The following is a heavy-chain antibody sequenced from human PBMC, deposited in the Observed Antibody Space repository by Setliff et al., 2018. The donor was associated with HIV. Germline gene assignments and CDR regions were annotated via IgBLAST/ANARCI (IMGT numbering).Heavy chain of an antibody. CDR2: IYTSGST. CDR1: GGSITSGSNY. J-gene: IGHJ4*02. V-gene: IGHV4-61*09. Sequence: SETLSLTCTVSGGSITSGSNYWSWIRQPAGKGLEWIGHIYTSGSTNYNPSLKSRVTISEDTSKNQFSLKLSSVTAADTAVYYCARFRGRGYIYGTFDSWGQGTLVTV. D-gene: IGHD5-18*01. CDR3: ARFRGRGYIYGTFDS.